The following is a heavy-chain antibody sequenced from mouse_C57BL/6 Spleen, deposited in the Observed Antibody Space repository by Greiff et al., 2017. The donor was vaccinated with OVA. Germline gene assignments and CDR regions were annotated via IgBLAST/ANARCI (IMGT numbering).Heavy chain of an antibody. D-gene: IGHD2-1*01. J-gene: IGHJ3*01. CDR1: GYTFTSYW. V-gene: IGHV1-55*01. Sequence: VQLQQPGAELVQPGASVKMSCKASGYTFTSYWITWVKQRPGQGLEWIGDIYPGSGSTNSNEKFKSKATLTVDTASSTAYMQLSSLTSEDSAVYYCARDDCGNYYAYWGQGTLVTVSA. CDR3: ARDDCGNYYAY. CDR2: IYPGSGST.